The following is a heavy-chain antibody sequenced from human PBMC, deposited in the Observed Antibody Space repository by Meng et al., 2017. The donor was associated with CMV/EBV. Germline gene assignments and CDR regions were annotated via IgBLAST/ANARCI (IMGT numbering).Heavy chain of an antibody. J-gene: IGHJ3*02. V-gene: IGHV1-46*01. D-gene: IGHD5-24*01. Sequence: ASVKVSCKASGHTFTSYYMHWVRQAPGQGLEWMGIINPSGGSTSYAQKFQGRVTMTRDTSTSTVYMELSSLRSEDTAVYYCAERDGYKGAFDIWGQGTMVTVSS. CDR1: GHTFTSYY. CDR2: INPSGGST. CDR3: AERDGYKGAFDI.